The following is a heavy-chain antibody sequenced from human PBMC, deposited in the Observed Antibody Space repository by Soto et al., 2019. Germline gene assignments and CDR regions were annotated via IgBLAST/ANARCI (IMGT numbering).Heavy chain of an antibody. CDR1: GYSFASYW. Sequence: PGESLKISCQGSGYSFASYWIGWVRQMPGHDLEWMGIIYPGDSDTRYSPSFQGQVTISADKSLRTAYLQWTSLEASDTALYYCARTRSFTLGFYYDGMDVWGQGTTVTVSS. CDR3: ARTRSFTLGFYYDGMDV. D-gene: IGHD6-6*01. CDR2: IYPGDSDT. J-gene: IGHJ6*02. V-gene: IGHV5-51*01.